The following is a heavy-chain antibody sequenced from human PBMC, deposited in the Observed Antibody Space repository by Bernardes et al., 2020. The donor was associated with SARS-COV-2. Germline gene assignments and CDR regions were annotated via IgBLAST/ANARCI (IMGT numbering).Heavy chain of an antibody. Sequence: GGFLSPPCAASGFTFGNYAMNWVRPAPGKGLELVSIISTCGETTYYADSVKGRFTTSRDNSKNTLYLQVNSLRAEDTAVYYCAKGLGGTVPTSRYSDYWGQGTLVTVSS. CDR2: ISTCGETT. CDR3: AKGLGGTVPTSRYSDY. CDR1: GFTFGNYA. D-gene: IGHD2-2*01. V-gene: IGHV3-23*01. J-gene: IGHJ4*02.